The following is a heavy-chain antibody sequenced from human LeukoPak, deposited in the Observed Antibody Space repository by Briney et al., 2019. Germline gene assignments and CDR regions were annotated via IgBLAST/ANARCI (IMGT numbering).Heavy chain of an antibody. D-gene: IGHD3-3*01. J-gene: IGHJ5*02. CDR3: ASLRTITIFGVVKDWWFDP. CDR1: GFTFDDYA. V-gene: IGHV3-20*04. Sequence: GGSLRLSCAASGFTFDDYAMSWVRQAPGKGLEWVSNINWNGGDTGYADSVKGRFTISRDNAKNSLYLQMNSLRAEDTALYYCASLRTITIFGVVKDWWFDPWGQGTLVTVSS. CDR2: INWNGGDT.